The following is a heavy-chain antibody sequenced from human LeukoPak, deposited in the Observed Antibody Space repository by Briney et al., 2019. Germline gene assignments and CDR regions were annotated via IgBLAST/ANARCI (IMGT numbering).Heavy chain of an antibody. CDR1: GLTFSTYA. CDR2: ITGSGDYT. V-gene: IGHV3-23*01. Sequence: GGSLRLSCAASGLTFSTYAMSWVRQAPGKGLEWVSTITGSGDYTYYADSAKGRFTISRDNSKNTLYLQMNSLRAEDTAVYYCAKDRRYSQDYWGQGTLVTVSS. J-gene: IGHJ4*02. D-gene: IGHD2-15*01. CDR3: AKDRRYSQDY.